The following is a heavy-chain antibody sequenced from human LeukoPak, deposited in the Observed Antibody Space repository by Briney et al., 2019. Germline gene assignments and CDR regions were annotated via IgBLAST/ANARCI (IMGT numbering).Heavy chain of an antibody. Sequence: ASVKVSCKASGYTFTSYGISWVRQAPGQGLEWMGWISAYNGNTNYAQRLQGRVTMTTDTSTSTAYMELRSLRSDDTAVYYCARANPPHFFGTHPDYWGQGTLVTVSS. D-gene: IGHD1-1*01. V-gene: IGHV1-18*01. CDR3: ARANPPHFFGTHPDY. J-gene: IGHJ4*02. CDR2: ISAYNGNT. CDR1: GYTFTSYG.